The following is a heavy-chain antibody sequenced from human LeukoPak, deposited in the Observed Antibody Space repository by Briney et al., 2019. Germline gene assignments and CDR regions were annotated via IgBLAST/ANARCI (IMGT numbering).Heavy chain of an antibody. CDR1: CGSFSGYY. Sequence: PSETLSLTCALYCGSFSGYYWSWIRQPPGKGLEWIGEINHSGSTNYNPSLKSRVTISVDTSKNQFSLKLSSVTAADTAVYYCARVYDFWSGYYTGRSPPYFDYWGQGTLVTVSS. V-gene: IGHV4-34*01. CDR2: INHSGST. J-gene: IGHJ4*02. D-gene: IGHD3-3*01. CDR3: ARVYDFWSGYYTGRSPPYFDY.